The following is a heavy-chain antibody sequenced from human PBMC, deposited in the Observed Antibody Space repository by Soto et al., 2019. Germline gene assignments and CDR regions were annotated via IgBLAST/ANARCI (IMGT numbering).Heavy chain of an antibody. D-gene: IGHD3-10*01. J-gene: IGHJ4*01. CDR3: TRAMVRGAHFDY. V-gene: IGHV3-73*01. CDR2: IRSKANSYAT. CDR1: GFTFSGSA. Sequence: XGSLILSCAASGFTFSGSAMHWVRQASGKGLEWVGRIRSKANSYATAYAASVKGRFTISRDDSKNTAYLQMNSLKTEDTAVYYCTRAMVRGAHFDYWGHGTLVTVSS.